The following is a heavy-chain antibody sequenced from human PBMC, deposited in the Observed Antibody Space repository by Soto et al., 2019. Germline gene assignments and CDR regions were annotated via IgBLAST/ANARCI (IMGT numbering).Heavy chain of an antibody. J-gene: IGHJ4*02. Sequence: PGGSLRLSCAASGFTFSSYAMSWVRQAPGKGLEWVSAISGSGVSTYYADSVKGRFTISRDDSKNTLYLQMNSLRAEDTAVYYCAKVRVVNGLHPDYWGQGTLVTVSS. CDR3: AKVRVVNGLHPDY. V-gene: IGHV3-23*01. D-gene: IGHD3-3*01. CDR2: ISGSGVST. CDR1: GFTFSSYA.